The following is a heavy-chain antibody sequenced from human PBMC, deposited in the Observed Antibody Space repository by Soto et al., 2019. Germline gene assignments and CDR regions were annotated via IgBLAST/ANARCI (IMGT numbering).Heavy chain of an antibody. CDR2: IYYSGNT. J-gene: IGHJ5*01. D-gene: IGHD3-16*01. CDR3: SREGGESSDGLSVLAS. Sequence: WRLIRKQPGKGLEWIGHIYYSGNTDYNPSLKSRLAISIDTSKNQFSLKLSSVTAADTAVYFCSREGGESSDGLSVLASRGHGSLVPVSS. V-gene: IGHV4-30-4*06.